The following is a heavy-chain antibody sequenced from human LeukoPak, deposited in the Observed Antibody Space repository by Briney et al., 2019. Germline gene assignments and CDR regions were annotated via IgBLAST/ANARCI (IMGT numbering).Heavy chain of an antibody. V-gene: IGHV3-11*01. CDR2: ICSSGSTI. D-gene: IGHD2-8*01. CDR1: GFTLSDYY. J-gene: IGHJ5*02. Sequence: PGGSLRLSYAPSGFTLSDYYMSSIRQAPGTGLEWVSYICSSGSTIYYADSLKGRFTISRDNAKNSLYLQMNSLRAEDTAVYYCARDPRYCTNGVCFKGFDPWGQGTLVTVSS. CDR3: ARDPRYCTNGVCFKGFDP.